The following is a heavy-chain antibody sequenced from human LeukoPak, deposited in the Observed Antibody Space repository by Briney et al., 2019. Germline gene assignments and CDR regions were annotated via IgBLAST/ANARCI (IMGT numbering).Heavy chain of an antibody. CDR1: GFXFSSNA. CDR3: AKPNWNPETDWFGP. V-gene: IGHV3-23*01. D-gene: IGHD1-1*01. Sequence: GGSLRLSCAASGFXFSSNAISWVRQAPAKGLKGVSGISGSGGSTYYADSVKGRFTISRDNSKNTLYLQMNSLRAEDTAVYYCAKPNWNPETDWFGPWGQGTQVTVSS. J-gene: IGHJ5*02. CDR2: ISGSGGST.